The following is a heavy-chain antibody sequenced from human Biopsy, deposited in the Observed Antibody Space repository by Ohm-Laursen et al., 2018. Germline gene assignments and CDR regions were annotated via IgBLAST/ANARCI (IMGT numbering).Heavy chain of an antibody. CDR3: ARGEAARVNDNYRYRLDH. J-gene: IGHJ6*02. V-gene: IGHV1-69*01. CDR2: IMPAFGAV. CDR1: GGNLRSYG. D-gene: IGHD6-6*01. Sequence: ESSVKVSCKASGGNLRSYGISWVRQAPGQGLEWMGGIMPAFGAVNYGQNFEGRVTIDADDSTTTVDLSSLTSEDTAVYYCARGEAARVNDNYRYRLDHWGQGTTVVVSS.